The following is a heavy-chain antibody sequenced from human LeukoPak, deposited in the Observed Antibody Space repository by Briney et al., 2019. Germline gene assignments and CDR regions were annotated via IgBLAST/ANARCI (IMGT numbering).Heavy chain of an antibody. CDR1: GYSFTNYA. D-gene: IGHD3-9*01. J-gene: IGHJ4*02. V-gene: IGHV1-18*01. Sequence: ASVKVSCKASGYSFTNYAMNWVRQAPGQGLEWMGWMSANNGNTYYVQNLQGRVTMTTDTPTSTAYMELRSLRSDDTAVYYCARVDILTGYYFFDYWGQGTLVTVSS. CDR2: MSANNGNT. CDR3: ARVDILTGYYFFDY.